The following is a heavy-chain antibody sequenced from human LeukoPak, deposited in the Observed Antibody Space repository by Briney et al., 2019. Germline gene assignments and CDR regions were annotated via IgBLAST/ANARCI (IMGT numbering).Heavy chain of an antibody. Sequence: GGSLRLSCAASGFTFSNAWMSWVRQAPGKGLEWVGRIKSKTDGGTTDYAAPVKGRFTISRDDSKNTLYLQMNSLKTEDTAVYYCTTEPPPIITDYGSGSYYIRWFDPWGQGTLVTVSS. D-gene: IGHD3-10*01. J-gene: IGHJ5*02. CDR1: GFTFSNAW. CDR3: TTEPPPIITDYGSGSYYIRWFDP. V-gene: IGHV3-15*01. CDR2: IKSKTDGGTT.